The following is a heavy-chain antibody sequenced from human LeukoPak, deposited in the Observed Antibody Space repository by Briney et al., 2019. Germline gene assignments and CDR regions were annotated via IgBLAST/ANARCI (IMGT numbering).Heavy chain of an antibody. CDR1: GFTFSSYA. D-gene: IGHD2-2*01. CDR3: AKDDGVVVPAAVSY. CDR2: ISGSGGST. J-gene: IGHJ4*02. Sequence: GGSLRLSCAASGFTFSSYAMSWVRQAPGKGLEWVSAISGSGGSTYYADSVKGRFTISRDNSKNTLYLQMHSLRAEDTAVYYCAKDDGVVVPAAVSYWGQGTLVTVSS. V-gene: IGHV3-23*01.